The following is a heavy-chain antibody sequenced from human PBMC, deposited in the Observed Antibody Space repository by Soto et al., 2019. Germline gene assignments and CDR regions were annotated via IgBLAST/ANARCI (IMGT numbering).Heavy chain of an antibody. CDR1: GGTFSSYA. V-gene: IGHV1-69*13. D-gene: IGHD3-10*01. J-gene: IGHJ6*02. CDR2: IIPIFGTA. Sequence: ASVKVSCKASGGTFSSYAISWVRQAPGQGLEWMGGIIPIFGTANYAQKFQGRVTITADESTSTAYMELSSLRSEDTAVYYCARGPYGSGSYYYYYYGMDVWGQGTTVTVSS. CDR3: ARGPYGSGSYYYYYYGMDV.